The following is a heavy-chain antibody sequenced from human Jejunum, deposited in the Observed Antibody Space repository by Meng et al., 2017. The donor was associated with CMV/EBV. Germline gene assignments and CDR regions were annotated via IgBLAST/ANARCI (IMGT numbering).Heavy chain of an antibody. D-gene: IGHD3-10*01. CDR2: IDWNGGTT. CDR3: ARDRVRGVIIALYGMDV. V-gene: IGHV3-20*03. Sequence: FDDRSMSWVRQAPGKGLECVSGIDWNGGTTAYADSVKGRFTVPRDNAKNSLYLQMHSLRAEDTALYYCARDRVRGVIIALYGMDVLGQGTTVTVSS. CDR1: FDDRS. J-gene: IGHJ6*02.